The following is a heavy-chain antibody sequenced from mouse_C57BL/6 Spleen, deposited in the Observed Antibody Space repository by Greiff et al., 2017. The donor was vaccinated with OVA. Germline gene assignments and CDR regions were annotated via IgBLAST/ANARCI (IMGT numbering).Heavy chain of an antibody. Sequence: QVHVQQSGAELMKPGASVKLSCKATGYTFTGYWIEWVKQRPGHGLEWIGEILPGSGSTNYNEKFKGKATLTADTSSNTAYMHLSSLTTEDSAIYYGERFTTAVSREGWFAYWGQGTLVTVSA. J-gene: IGHJ3*01. CDR2: ILPGSGST. CDR3: ERFTTAVSREGWFAY. V-gene: IGHV1-9*01. D-gene: IGHD1-2*01. CDR1: GYTFTGYW.